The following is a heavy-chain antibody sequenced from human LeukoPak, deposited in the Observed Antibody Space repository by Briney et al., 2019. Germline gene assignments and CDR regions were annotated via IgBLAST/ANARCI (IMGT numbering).Heavy chain of an antibody. D-gene: IGHD3-3*01. CDR3: ARMEWGGPFDY. V-gene: IGHV3-7*01. Sequence: GGSLRLSCAASGFTFSSYWMSWVRQAPGKGLEWVANIKQDGGEKYYVDSVKGRFTISRDNAENSLSLQMSSLRAEDTAVYFCARMEWGGPFDYWGQGTLVTVSS. CDR1: GFTFSSYW. CDR2: IKQDGGEK. J-gene: IGHJ4*02.